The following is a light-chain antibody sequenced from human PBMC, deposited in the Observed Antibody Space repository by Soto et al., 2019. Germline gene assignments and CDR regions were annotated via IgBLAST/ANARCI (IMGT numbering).Light chain of an antibody. J-gene: IGKJ5*01. CDR2: DAS. CDR3: QQFNDYPRT. V-gene: IGKV1D-13*01. CDR1: QGISTT. Sequence: AIQLTQSPSSLSASVGDRVTITCRASQGISTTLAWYQQKPGKAPKVLIYDASSLESGVPSRFSGSGSGTDFTLTISSLQPEDFATYYCQQFNDYPRTFGQVTRLDIK.